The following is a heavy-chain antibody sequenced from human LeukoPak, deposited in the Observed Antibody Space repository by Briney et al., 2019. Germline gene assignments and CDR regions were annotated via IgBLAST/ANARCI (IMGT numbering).Heavy chain of an antibody. V-gene: IGHV3-53*01. Sequence: GGSLRLSCAASGFTVSSNYMSWVRQAPGKGLEWVSVIYSGGSTYYADSVKGRFTISRDNSKNTLYLQMNSLRAEDTAVYYCARAFTASVRAFDIWGQGTMVTVSS. D-gene: IGHD5-18*01. CDR3: ARAFTASVRAFDI. J-gene: IGHJ3*02. CDR1: GFTVSSNY. CDR2: IYSGGST.